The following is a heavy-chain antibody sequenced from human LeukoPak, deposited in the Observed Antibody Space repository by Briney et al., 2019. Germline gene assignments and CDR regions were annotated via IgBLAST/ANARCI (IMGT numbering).Heavy chain of an antibody. Sequence: ASVKVSCKASGYTFTSYAMNWVRQAPGQGLEWMGWINTNTGNPTYAQGFTGRFVFSLDTSVSTAYLQISSLKAEDTAVYYCAFPPLSYYYYGMEVWGQGTTVTVSS. V-gene: IGHV7-4-1*02. CDR3: AFPPLSYYYYGMEV. CDR2: INTNTGNP. J-gene: IGHJ6*02. D-gene: IGHD2/OR15-2a*01. CDR1: GYTFTSYA.